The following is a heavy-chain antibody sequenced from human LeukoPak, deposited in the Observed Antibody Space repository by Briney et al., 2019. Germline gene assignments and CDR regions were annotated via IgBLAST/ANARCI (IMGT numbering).Heavy chain of an antibody. Sequence: GGSLRLSCAASGFTVSSNYMSWVRQAPGKGLEWVAVIWYDGSNKYYADSVKGRFTISRDNSKNTLYLQMNSLRAEDTAVYYCARQYYGSGILDYWGQGTLVTVSS. D-gene: IGHD3-10*01. V-gene: IGHV3-33*08. CDR2: IWYDGSNK. CDR1: GFTVSSNY. J-gene: IGHJ4*02. CDR3: ARQYYGSGILDY.